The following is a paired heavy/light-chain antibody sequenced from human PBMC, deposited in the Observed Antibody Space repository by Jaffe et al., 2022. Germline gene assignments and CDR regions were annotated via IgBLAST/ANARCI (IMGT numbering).Heavy chain of an antibody. CDR3: TRENWFFDY. J-gene: IGHJ4*02. CDR2: FFPKTGET. Sequence: QVQLVQSGAEIKKPGASLKVSCKASGYTFRDYYMHWVRQAPGQGLEWLGWFFPKTGETYYAHKFQGRITLTGDTSITTVYMDLSRLTSDDTARYYCTRENWFFDYWGQGSLVTVSS. V-gene: IGHV1-2*02. D-gene: IGHD3-9*01. CDR1: GYTFRDYY.
Light chain of an antibody. CDR2: WAS. V-gene: IGKV4-1*01. CDR1: QYIFDSSNNKNS. J-gene: IGKJ3*01. CDR3: QQYYNLPRT. Sequence: DIVMTQSPDSLAVPLGERATINCKSSQYIFDSSNNKNSLSWFQQKPGQPPRLLIYWASTRQSGVPDRFSGSGSGTDFTLTISSLQAEDVAVYYCQQYYNLPRTFGPGTRVDIK.